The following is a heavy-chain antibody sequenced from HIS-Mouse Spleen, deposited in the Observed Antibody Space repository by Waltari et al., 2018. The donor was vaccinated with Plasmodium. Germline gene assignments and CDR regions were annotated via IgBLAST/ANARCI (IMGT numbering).Heavy chain of an antibody. CDR2: INPNSGGT. D-gene: IGHD6-13*01. Sequence: QVQLVQSGAEVKKPGASVKVSCKASGYTFTGYYMHWVRQAPGQGLEWMGWINPNSGGTNYAQKFQGRVTMTRDTSFSTAYRELSSLGSDDTAVYYCARVLGYKAAAGTFVEYFQHWGQGTLVTVSS. CDR3: ARVLGYKAAAGTFVEYFQH. CDR1: GYTFTGYY. J-gene: IGHJ1*01. V-gene: IGHV1-2*02.